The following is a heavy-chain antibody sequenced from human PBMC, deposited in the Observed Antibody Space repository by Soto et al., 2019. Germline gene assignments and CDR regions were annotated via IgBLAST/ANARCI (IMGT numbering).Heavy chain of an antibody. Sequence: TGGSLRLSCAASGFTFSSYAMSWVRQAPGKGLEWVSAISGSGGSTYYADSVKGRFTISRDNSKNTLYLQMNSLRAEDTAVYYCAKGRASDCPGCTQDYWGQGTLVTVSS. CDR3: AKGRASDCPGCTQDY. J-gene: IGHJ4*02. V-gene: IGHV3-23*01. CDR2: ISGSGGST. CDR1: GFTFSSYA. D-gene: IGHD2-21*02.